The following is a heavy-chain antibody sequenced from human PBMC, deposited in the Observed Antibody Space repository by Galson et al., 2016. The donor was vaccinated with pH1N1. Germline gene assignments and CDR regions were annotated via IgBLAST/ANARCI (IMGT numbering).Heavy chain of an antibody. J-gene: IGHJ4*02. CDR3: AKESGEDWSGSKRYSFDY. CDR2: ISYDGSVE. V-gene: IGHV3-30*18. CDR1: GFTFSSFG. D-gene: IGHD3-3*01. Sequence: SLRLSCAASGFTFSSFGMHWVRQAPGKGLEWMAVISYDGSVEYYGDSVKGRFSISRDNSKNTLYLQMNSLRPEDTAVYYCAKESGEDWSGSKRYSFDYWGQGAL.